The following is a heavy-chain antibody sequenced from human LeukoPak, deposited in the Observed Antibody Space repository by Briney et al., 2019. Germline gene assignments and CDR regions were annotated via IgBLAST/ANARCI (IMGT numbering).Heavy chain of an antibody. CDR1: GFTFRTYW. V-gene: IGHV3-7*01. J-gene: IGHJ4*02. CDR3: ARKRPNYFDY. Sequence: GGSLRLSCAASGFTFRTYWMSWVRQAPGKGLEWVANIKQDASEKYYVDSVKGRFTISRDNAENSLYLQMNSLRAEGTALYYCARKRPNYFDYWGQGTLVTVSS. CDR2: IKQDASEK.